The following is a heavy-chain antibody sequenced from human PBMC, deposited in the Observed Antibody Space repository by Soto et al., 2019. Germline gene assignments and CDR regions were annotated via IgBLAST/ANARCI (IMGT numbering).Heavy chain of an antibody. CDR3: VVSRGWWAFRY. Sequence: ASVKVSCKASGYTFTSYDMHWVRQAPGQRLEWMGRINVINGNAYYSQRFQGRATFTRDTSASTGYMELSSLISGDTAVYYCVVSRGWWAFRYWGKGTVVTVSS. CDR1: GYTFTSYD. CDR2: INVINGNA. V-gene: IGHV1-3*01. D-gene: IGHD6-19*01. J-gene: IGHJ4*02.